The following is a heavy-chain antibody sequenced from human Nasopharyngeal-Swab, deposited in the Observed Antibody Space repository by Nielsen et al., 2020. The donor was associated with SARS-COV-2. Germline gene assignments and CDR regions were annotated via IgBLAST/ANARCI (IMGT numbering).Heavy chain of an antibody. V-gene: IGHV3-23*01. Sequence: GESLKISCAASGLTFSTYDMSWVRQAPGKGLEWVSGISGSGESTHYADSVKGRFTISRDNSKNTLYLQMNSLRAEDTAVYYCVKGPPAVIHYFDYWGQGTLVTVSS. J-gene: IGHJ4*02. CDR2: ISGSGEST. CDR1: GLTFSTYD. D-gene: IGHD2-21*01. CDR3: VKGPPAVIHYFDY.